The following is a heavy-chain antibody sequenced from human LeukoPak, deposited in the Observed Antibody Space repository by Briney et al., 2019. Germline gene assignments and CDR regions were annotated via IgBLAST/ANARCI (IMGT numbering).Heavy chain of an antibody. CDR2: LSSTGDI. CDR3: ARDYNWGFDN. Sequence: PGGSLRLPCVASGFTFRSYSMNWVRQAPGKGLEWVSYLSSTGDIYYADSVEGRFTISRDNAQNSLYLQMNSLRVEDTAVYYCARDYNWGFDNWGQGTLVTVSS. V-gene: IGHV3-21*06. D-gene: IGHD5-24*01. J-gene: IGHJ4*02. CDR1: GFTFRSYS.